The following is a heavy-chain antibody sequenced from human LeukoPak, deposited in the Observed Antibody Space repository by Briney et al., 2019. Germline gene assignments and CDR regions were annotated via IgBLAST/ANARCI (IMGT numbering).Heavy chain of an antibody. CDR3: ARKGDYWNDGAY. D-gene: IGHD1-1*01. CDR2: ISAYNGNT. V-gene: IGHV1-18*01. J-gene: IGHJ4*02. Sequence: GASVKVSCKASGYTFSSYGISWVRQAPGQGLEWMGWISAYNGNTNYAQKPQGRVTMTTDTSTRTAYMELRRLRSDDTAVYYCARKGDYWNDGAYWGQGTLVTVSS. CDR1: GYTFSSYG.